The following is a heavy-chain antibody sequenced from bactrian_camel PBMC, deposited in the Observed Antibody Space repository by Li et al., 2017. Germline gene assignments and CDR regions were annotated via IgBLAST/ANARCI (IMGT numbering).Heavy chain of an antibody. CDR2: IYTDSGRT. Sequence: VQLVESGGGSVQAGGSLRLSCAASPYTYSNNIMGWFRQRPGKEREGVAGIYTDSGRTYYSDSVKGRFTISQDNAKNTVYLQMNSLKPEDTAMYYCAGKEAHCSGGDKYWGQGTQVTVS. CDR3: AGKEAHCSGGDKY. J-gene: IGHJ4*01. D-gene: IGHD2*01. V-gene: IGHV3S40*01. CDR1: PYTYSNNI.